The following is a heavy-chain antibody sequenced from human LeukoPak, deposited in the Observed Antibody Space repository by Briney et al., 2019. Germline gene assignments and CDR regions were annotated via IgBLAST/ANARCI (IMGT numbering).Heavy chain of an antibody. Sequence: SETLSLTCTVSGGSISSYYWSWIRQPPGKGLEWIAYISDIGSINYNPSLKSRVTMSLDTSKNQFSLKLSSVTAADTAVYYCAGHHPRNTVDFWGQGTLVTVSS. D-gene: IGHD2/OR15-2a*01. CDR1: GGSISSYY. CDR3: AGHHPRNTVDF. V-gene: IGHV4-59*08. J-gene: IGHJ4*02. CDR2: ISDIGSI.